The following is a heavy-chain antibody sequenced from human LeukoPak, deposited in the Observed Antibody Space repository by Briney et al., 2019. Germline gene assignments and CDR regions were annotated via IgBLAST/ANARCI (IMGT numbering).Heavy chain of an antibody. V-gene: IGHV3-23*01. Sequence: GGSLRLSCAASGFTFNIYGMNWVRQAPGKGLEWVSGLSGSGVSTDYADSVKGRFTTSRDNSKTMVYLQMNTLRAEDTPTYYCAKDRGPYIGIDNNWLHPWGQGTLVTVSS. CDR3: AKDRGPYIGIDNNWLHP. CDR1: GFTFNIYG. D-gene: IGHD1-26*01. CDR2: LSGSGVST. J-gene: IGHJ5*02.